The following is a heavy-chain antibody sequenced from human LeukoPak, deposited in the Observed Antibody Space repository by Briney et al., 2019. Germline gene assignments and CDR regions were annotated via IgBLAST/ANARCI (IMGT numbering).Heavy chain of an antibody. CDR2: ITPNSGDT. D-gene: IGHD3-3*01. CDR3: AREPGGFGMDV. J-gene: IGHJ6*03. V-gene: IGHV1-2*06. CDR1: GYTFTGHY. Sequence: ASVKVPCKASGYTFTGHYIHWVRQAPGQGLEWMGRITPNSGDTNYPQKFQGRVTMTRDTSISTAYMELRRLKSDDTAVYYCAREPGGFGMDVWGEGTTVTVSS.